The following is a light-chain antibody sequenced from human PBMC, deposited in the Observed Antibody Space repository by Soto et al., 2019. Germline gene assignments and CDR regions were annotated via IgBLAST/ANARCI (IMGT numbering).Light chain of an antibody. Sequence: QSVLTQPPSASGTPGQRVTISCSGSSSNIGRNTVHWYHQLPGTAPKLLIYRNNQRPSGVPDRFSGSKSGTSASLAISGLQSEDEADYYCAAWDDSLDGVVFGGGTQLTVL. J-gene: IGLJ2*01. V-gene: IGLV1-44*01. CDR3: AAWDDSLDGVV. CDR1: SSNIGRNT. CDR2: RNN.